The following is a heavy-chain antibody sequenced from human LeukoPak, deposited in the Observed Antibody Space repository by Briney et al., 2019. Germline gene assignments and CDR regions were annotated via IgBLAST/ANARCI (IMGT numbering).Heavy chain of an antibody. CDR3: ARDLHDFWSGYPPLYLDY. Sequence: ALVKVSCKASGYTFTGYYMHWVRQAPGQGLEWMGWINPNSGGTNYAQKFQGRVTMTRDTSISTAYMELSRLRSDDTAVYYCARDLHDFWSGYPPLYLDYWGQGTLVTVSS. V-gene: IGHV1-2*02. D-gene: IGHD3-3*01. J-gene: IGHJ4*02. CDR2: INPNSGGT. CDR1: GYTFTGYY.